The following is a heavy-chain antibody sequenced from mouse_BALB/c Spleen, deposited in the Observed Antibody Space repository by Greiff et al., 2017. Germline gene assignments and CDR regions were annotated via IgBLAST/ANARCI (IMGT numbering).Heavy chain of an antibody. CDR2: INPSSGYT. CDR3: ANQDSSGSMDY. Sequence: VQLQQSGAELARPGASVKMSCKASGYTFTSYTMHWVKQRPGQGLEWIGYINPSSGYTNYNQKFKDKATLTADKSSSTAYMQLSSLTSEDSAVYYCANQDSSGSMDYWGQGTSVTVSS. J-gene: IGHJ4*01. CDR1: GYTFTSYT. V-gene: IGHV1-4*01. D-gene: IGHD3-2*01.